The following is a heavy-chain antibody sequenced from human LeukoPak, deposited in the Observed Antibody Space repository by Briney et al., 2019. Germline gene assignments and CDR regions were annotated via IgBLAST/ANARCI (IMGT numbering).Heavy chain of an antibody. V-gene: IGHV1-2*02. Sequence: GASVKVSCKASGYTFTGYYMHWVRQAPGQGLEWMVWINPNIVGTDYAQKFQGRVTLTRDTSISTAYMELSRLRSDDTAVYYCASGTRYIVVVPAARSSFDYWGQGTLVTVSS. J-gene: IGHJ4*02. CDR1: GYTFTGYY. D-gene: IGHD2-2*01. CDR3: ASGTRYIVVVPAARSSFDY. CDR2: INPNIVGT.